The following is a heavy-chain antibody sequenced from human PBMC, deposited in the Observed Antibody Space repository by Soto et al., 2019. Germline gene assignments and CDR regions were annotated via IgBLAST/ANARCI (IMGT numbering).Heavy chain of an antibody. CDR3: ARGDRGPNY. Sequence: ASLKVACKASGYRFITYSITWVRQAPGQGLEWMGSISAYNGDTNYAQKLQGRVTMTTDTSTSTAYMELTNLISDDTALYYCARGDRGPNYWGQGTLVTVSS. V-gene: IGHV1-18*01. CDR2: ISAYNGDT. CDR1: GYRFITYS. J-gene: IGHJ4*02. D-gene: IGHD3-22*01.